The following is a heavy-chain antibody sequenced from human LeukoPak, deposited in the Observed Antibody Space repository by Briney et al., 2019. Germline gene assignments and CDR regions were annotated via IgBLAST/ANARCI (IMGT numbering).Heavy chain of an antibody. CDR3: ATDRNSGKYYDY. V-gene: IGHV3-33*01. Sequence: GGSLRLSCVVSGLRFRDYGMHWVRQAPGKGLEWVAVIYYDGSNQYYADSVKGQFTVSRDNAKNTLYLQMDSLRAEDTAVYYCATDRNSGKYYDYWGQGTLVTVSS. CDR2: IYYDGSNQ. D-gene: IGHD1-26*01. CDR1: GLRFRDYG. J-gene: IGHJ4*02.